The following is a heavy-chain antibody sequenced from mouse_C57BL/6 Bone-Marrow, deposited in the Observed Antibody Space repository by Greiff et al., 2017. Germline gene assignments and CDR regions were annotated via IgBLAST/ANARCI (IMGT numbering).Heavy chain of an antibody. Sequence: QVQLQQPGAELVKPWASVKMSCKASGYTFTSYWITWVKQRPGQGLEWIGDIYPGSGSTNYNEKFKSKATMTVETSSSTAYMQLSSLTSGDSAVYYCARTDSPPDNRGHNATLADSS. J-gene: IGHJ2*01. V-gene: IGHV1-55*01. CDR1: GYTFTSYW. CDR2: IYPGSGST. CDR3: ARTDSPPDN.